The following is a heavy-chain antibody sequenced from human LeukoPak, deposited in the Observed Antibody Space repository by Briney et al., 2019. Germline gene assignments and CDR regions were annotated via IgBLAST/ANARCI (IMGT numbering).Heavy chain of an antibody. CDR3: AKDQGRGYTYGLYYFDY. CDR1: GYTLTELS. J-gene: IGHJ4*02. CDR2: YDPEDGET. Sequence: ASVKVSCKVSGYTLTELSMHWVRQAPGKGLEWMGAYDPEDGETIYAQKFQGRVTMTEDTSTDTAYMELSRLRSDDTAMYYCAKDQGRGYTYGLYYFDYWGQGTLVTVSS. D-gene: IGHD5-18*01. V-gene: IGHV1-24*01.